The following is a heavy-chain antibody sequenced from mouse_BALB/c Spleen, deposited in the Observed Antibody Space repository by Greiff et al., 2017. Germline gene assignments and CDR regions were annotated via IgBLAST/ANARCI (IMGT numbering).Heavy chain of an antibody. Sequence: EVQLVESGGGLVKPGGSLKLSCAASGFTFSSYAMSWVRQTPEKRLEWVASISSGGSTYYPDSVKGRVTISRDNARNILYLQMSSLRSEDTAMYYCARAGSSRGFAYWGQGTLVTVSA. CDR2: ISSGGST. CDR3: ARAGSSRGFAY. V-gene: IGHV5-6-5*01. CDR1: GFTFSSYA. J-gene: IGHJ3*01.